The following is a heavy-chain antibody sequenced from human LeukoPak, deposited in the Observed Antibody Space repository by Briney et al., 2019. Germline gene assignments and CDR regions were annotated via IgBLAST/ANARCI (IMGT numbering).Heavy chain of an antibody. CDR2: INHSGST. J-gene: IGHJ6*03. V-gene: IGHV4-34*01. CDR3: ARVLYYGSGSYSVKYYMDV. CDR1: GGSFSGYY. D-gene: IGHD3-10*01. Sequence: PSETLSLACAVYGGSFSGYYWSWIRQPPGKGLEWIGEINHSGSTNYNPSLKSRVTISVDTSKNQFSLKLSSVTAADTAVYYCARVLYYGSGSYSVKYYMDVWGKGTTVTISS.